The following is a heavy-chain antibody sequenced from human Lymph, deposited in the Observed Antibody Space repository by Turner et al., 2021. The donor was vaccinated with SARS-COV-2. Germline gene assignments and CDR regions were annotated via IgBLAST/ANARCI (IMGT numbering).Heavy chain of an antibody. CDR2: IYFSGST. V-gene: IGHV4-59*02. J-gene: IGHJ4*02. Sequence: QVQLQESGPGLVKPSETLSLTCTVSGGFVSSYYWSWIRQPPGKGLEWIGYIYFSGSTNYNPSHKSQVTISVNTSMNQFSLKLCSLATADTAVYYCARCFDYWGQGTLVTVSS. CDR3: ARCFDY. CDR1: GGFVSSYY.